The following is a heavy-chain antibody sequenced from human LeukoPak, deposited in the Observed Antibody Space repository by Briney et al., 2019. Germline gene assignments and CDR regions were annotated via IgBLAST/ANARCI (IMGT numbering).Heavy chain of an antibody. Sequence: GESLRLSCAASGFTFSTYSMNWLRLAPGKGLEWVSSISPDSNYKYYVDSVKGRFTISRDNAKSSLYLQMNSLRAEDTAVYYCLRRGYRAFDYEYWGQGTLVTVSS. CDR3: LRRGYRAFDYEY. D-gene: IGHD5-12*01. V-gene: IGHV3-21*01. CDR1: GFTFSTYS. J-gene: IGHJ4*02. CDR2: ISPDSNYK.